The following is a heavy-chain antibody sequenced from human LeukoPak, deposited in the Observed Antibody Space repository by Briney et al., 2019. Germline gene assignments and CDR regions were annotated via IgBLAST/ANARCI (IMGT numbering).Heavy chain of an antibody. V-gene: IGHV1-18*01. CDR1: GYTFTSYG. CDR2: ISAYNGNT. J-gene: IGHJ4*02. CDR3: ARDLGYCSSTSCYAYFDY. D-gene: IGHD2-2*01. Sequence: ASVKVSCKASGYTFTSYGISWVRQAPGQGLEWMGWISAYNGNTNYAQKLQGRVTMTTDTSTSTAYMEPRSLRSDDTAVYYCARDLGYCSSTSCYAYFDYWGQGTLVTVSS.